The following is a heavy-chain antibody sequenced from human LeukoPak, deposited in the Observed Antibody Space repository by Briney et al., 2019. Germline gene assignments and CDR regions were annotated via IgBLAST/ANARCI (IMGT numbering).Heavy chain of an antibody. D-gene: IGHD6-19*01. V-gene: IGHV3-23*01. CDR3: ARLIGWSRFDP. CDR1: GFTFSNYD. Sequence: TGGSLRLSCAVSGFTFSNYDMNWVRQAPEKGLEWVSTISGSGGSTYYADSVKGRFTISRDNSKNTLYLQMNSLRAEDTAVFYCARLIGWSRFDPWGQGALVTVSS. CDR2: ISGSGGST. J-gene: IGHJ5*02.